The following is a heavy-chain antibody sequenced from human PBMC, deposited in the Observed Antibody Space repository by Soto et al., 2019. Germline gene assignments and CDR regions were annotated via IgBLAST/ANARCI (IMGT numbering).Heavy chain of an antibody. CDR2: ISTIKGRT. CDR3: AMDYGDRPEYFKN. D-gene: IGHD4-17*01. V-gene: IGHV1-18*04. Sequence: QVQLVQSGPDLKRPGASMKVSCKASGYTFTSYGISWVRQAPGQGLEWMAWISTIKGRTQYSQKSQGRVTLSTDTSSTTAYMEMTTLRVDDTAVYYSAMDYGDRPEYFKNWGQGTLVTVS. J-gene: IGHJ1*01. CDR1: GYTFTSYG.